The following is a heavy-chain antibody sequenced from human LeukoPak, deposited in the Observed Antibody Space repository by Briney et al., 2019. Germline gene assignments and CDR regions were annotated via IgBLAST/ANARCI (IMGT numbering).Heavy chain of an antibody. Sequence: SETLPLTCTVSGGSISSSSYYWGWIRQPPGKGLEWIGSIYYTGNTYYNPSLKSRVTISVDTSKNQFSLRLSSVTAADTAVYYCATHSTSWRAVDYWGQGTLVTVSS. CDR2: IYYTGNT. J-gene: IGHJ4*02. V-gene: IGHV4-39*01. CDR3: ATHSTSWRAVDY. CDR1: GGSISSSSYY. D-gene: IGHD6-13*01.